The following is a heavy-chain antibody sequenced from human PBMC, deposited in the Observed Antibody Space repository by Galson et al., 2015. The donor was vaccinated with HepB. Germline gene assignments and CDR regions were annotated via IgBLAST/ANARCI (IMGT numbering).Heavy chain of an antibody. J-gene: IGHJ6*02. CDR2: INPSGGST. D-gene: IGHD4-23*01. CDR3: ARARVLYGGNSDYYDYGMHV. Sequence: SVKVSCKASGYTFTSYYMHWVRQAPGQGLEWMGIINPSGGSTSYAQKFQGRVTMTRDTSTSTVYMELSSLRSEDTAVYYCARARVLYGGNSDYYDYGMHVCGQGTTVTVSS. CDR1: GYTFTSYY. V-gene: IGHV1-46*01.